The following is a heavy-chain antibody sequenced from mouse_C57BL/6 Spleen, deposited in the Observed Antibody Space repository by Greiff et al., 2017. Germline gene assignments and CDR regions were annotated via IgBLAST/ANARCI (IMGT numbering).Heavy chain of an antibody. V-gene: IGHV1-72*01. J-gene: IGHJ3*01. D-gene: IGHD1-1*01. CDR3: ARDYYGSSYWFAY. Sequence: VQLQQPGAELVKPGASVKLSCKASGYTFTSYWMHWVKQRPGRGLEWIGRIDPNSGGTKYNEKFKSKATLTGDKPSSTADMQLSSLTSEDSAVYYCARDYYGSSYWFAYGGQGTLVTVSA. CDR2: IDPNSGGT. CDR1: GYTFTSYW.